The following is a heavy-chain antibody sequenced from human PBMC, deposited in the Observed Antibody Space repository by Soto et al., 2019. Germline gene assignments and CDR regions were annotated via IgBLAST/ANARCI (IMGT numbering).Heavy chain of an antibody. CDR1: GYSFTSYW. J-gene: IGHJ6*02. CDR3: AGGGVRGVITRTRDYYGMDV. D-gene: IGHD3-10*01. V-gene: IGHV5-51*01. Sequence: GESLKISCKGSGYSFTSYWISWVRQMPGKGLEWMGIIYPGDSDTRYSPSFQGQVTISADKSISTAYLQWSSLKASDTAMYYCAGGGVRGVITRTRDYYGMDVWGQGTTVTLSS. CDR2: IYPGDSDT.